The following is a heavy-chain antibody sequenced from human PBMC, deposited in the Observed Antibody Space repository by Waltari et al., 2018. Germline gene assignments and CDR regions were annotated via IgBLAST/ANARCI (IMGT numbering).Heavy chain of an antibody. Sequence: QVQLQESGPGLVKASQTLSLTCTVSGDSISCGDYCWNWIRQHPGKGLEWIGYISYSGSTYYNPSLNSRVTISVETSQNQFSLKLSSVTAADTAVYYCARATFGDLFLFDFWGPGTLVSVSS. CDR3: ARATFGDLFLFDF. V-gene: IGHV4-31*03. J-gene: IGHJ4*02. D-gene: IGHD3-10*01. CDR1: GDSISCGDYC. CDR2: ISYSGST.